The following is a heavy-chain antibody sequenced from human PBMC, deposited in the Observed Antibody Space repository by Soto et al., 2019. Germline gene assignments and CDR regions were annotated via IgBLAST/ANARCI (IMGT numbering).Heavy chain of an antibody. CDR2: ISGSGGST. Sequence: GGSLRLSCAASGFTFSSYAMSWVRQAPGKGLEWVSAISGSGGSTYYADSVKGRFTISRDNSKNTLYLQMNSLRAEDTAVYYSAKGGRITMIVVVIRFDYWGQGTLVTVSS. CDR3: AKGGRITMIVVVIRFDY. CDR1: GFTFSSYA. J-gene: IGHJ4*02. D-gene: IGHD3-22*01. V-gene: IGHV3-23*01.